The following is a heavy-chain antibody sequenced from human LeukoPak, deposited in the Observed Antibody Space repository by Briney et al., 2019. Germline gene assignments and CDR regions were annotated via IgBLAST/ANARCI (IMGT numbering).Heavy chain of an antibody. J-gene: IGHJ4*02. V-gene: IGHV4-59*08. CDR3: ARRQYYDSDGYWYYFDY. CDR2: IYYSGST. Sequence: XETLSLTCTVSGGSINSYYWSWIRQPPGQGLERIGQIYYSGSTNYNPSLQSRVTMSVDTSKNQFSLNLSSVTAADTAVYYCARRQYYDSDGYWYYFDYWGQGILVTVSS. CDR1: GGSINSYY. D-gene: IGHD3-22*01.